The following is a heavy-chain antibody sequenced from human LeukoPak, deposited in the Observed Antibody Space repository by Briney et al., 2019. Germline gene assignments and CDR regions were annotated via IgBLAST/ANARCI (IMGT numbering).Heavy chain of an antibody. J-gene: IGHJ4*02. V-gene: IGHV4-38-2*01. CDR1: GYSISTGYY. CDR3: ARRATTDYYFDN. CDR2: VFHSGST. D-gene: IGHD5-12*01. Sequence: PSETLSFTCAVAGYSISTGYYWGWVRQPPGEGLGWIGSVFHSGSTYYNPSIKSRVTISVYTSKNQFSLRLRSVTAADTAVYYCARRATTDYYFDNWGQGTLVTVSS.